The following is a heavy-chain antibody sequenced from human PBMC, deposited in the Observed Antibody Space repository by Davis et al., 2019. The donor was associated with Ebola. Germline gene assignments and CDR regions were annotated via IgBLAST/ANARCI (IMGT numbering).Heavy chain of an antibody. D-gene: IGHD2-21*02. CDR3: ARVTYCGGDCSRNYYYGMDV. J-gene: IGHJ6*04. Sequence: VKVSCKASGYTFTGYYIHWVRQAPGQGLEWMGRINPYSGGTNYAQKFQGRVTMIRDTSISTAYMELSRLRSDDTAVYYCARVTYCGGDCSRNYYYGMDVWGKGTTVTVSS. CDR1: GYTFTGYY. CDR2: INPYSGGT. V-gene: IGHV1-2*06.